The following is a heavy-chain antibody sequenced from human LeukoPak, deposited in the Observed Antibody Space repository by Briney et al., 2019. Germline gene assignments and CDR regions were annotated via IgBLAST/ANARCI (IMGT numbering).Heavy chain of an antibody. CDR2: INPNTGGT. J-gene: IGHJ4*02. V-gene: IGHV1-2*02. CDR3: ATWSDAWDFAS. D-gene: IGHD3-3*01. Sequence: ASVKVSCKSSGYTFTDYYLHWLRQAPGQGLEWMGWINPNTGGTNYAQKFQGRVTMTRDTSISTAYMELSRPSSDDTALYYCATWSDAWDFASWSQGTLVSVSS. CDR1: GYTFTDYY.